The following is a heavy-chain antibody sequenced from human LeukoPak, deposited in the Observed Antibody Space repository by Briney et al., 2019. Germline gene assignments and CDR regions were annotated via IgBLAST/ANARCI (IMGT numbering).Heavy chain of an antibody. CDR2: IYYSGST. Sequence: SETLSLTCTVSGGSISSYYWSWIRQPPGKGLEWIGYIYYSGSTNYNPSLKSRVTISVDTSKNQLSLKLSSVTAADTAVYYCARWGLYYYDSSGYFYWSQGTLVTVSS. CDR1: GGSISSYY. D-gene: IGHD3-22*01. J-gene: IGHJ4*02. V-gene: IGHV4-59*01. CDR3: ARWGLYYYDSSGYFY.